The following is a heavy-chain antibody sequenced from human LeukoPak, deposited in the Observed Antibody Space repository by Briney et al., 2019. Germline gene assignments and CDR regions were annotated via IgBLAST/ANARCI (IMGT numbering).Heavy chain of an antibody. CDR3: ARVDYPSAFDI. CDR2: INPNGGST. Sequence: ASVKVSCKASGYTFTSYYVHWVRQAPGQGLEWMGVINPNGGSTSYAQKFQGRVTMTRDTSTSTVYMELSSLKSEDTAVYYCARVDYPSAFDIWGQGTMVTVSS. D-gene: IGHD3/OR15-3a*01. V-gene: IGHV1-46*01. CDR1: GYTFTSYY. J-gene: IGHJ3*02.